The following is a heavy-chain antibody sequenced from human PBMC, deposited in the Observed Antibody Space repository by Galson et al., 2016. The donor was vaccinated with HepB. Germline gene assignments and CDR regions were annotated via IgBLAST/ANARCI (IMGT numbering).Heavy chain of an antibody. D-gene: IGHD3-22*01. CDR2: MSYSGSI. V-gene: IGHV4-59*01. J-gene: IGHJ3*01. CDR1: GGSISNYY. Sequence: EPLSLTCTVSGGSISNYYWNWFRQPPGKGLEWIGYMSYSGSINYNPSLKSRVTLSGDTSKNQFSLKLRSVTTADTAVYYCARGYDSSGYYYGSDAFDLWGLGTMVTVSS. CDR3: ARGYDSSGYYYGSDAFDL.